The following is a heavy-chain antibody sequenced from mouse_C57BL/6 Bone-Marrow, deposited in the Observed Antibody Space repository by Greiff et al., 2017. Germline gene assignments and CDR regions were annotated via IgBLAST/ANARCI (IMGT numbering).Heavy chain of an antibody. V-gene: IGHV5-6*02. Sequence: EVKLMESGGDLVKPGGSLKLSCAASGFTFSSYGMSWVRQTPDKRLVWVATISSGGSYTYSPDSVKGRFTISRDNANNTMYRQMSSLKSEDTAMYYCARRGDGRDWYFDVWGTGTTVTVSA. CDR3: ARRGDGRDWYFDV. J-gene: IGHJ1*03. CDR1: GFTFSSYG. CDR2: ISSGGSYT.